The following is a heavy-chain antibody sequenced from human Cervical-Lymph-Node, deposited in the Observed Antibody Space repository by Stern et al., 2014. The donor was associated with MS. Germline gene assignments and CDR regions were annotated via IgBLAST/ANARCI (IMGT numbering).Heavy chain of an antibody. D-gene: IGHD1-14*01. CDR3: ARQTTAWASDV. CDR2: IYPGASET. CDR1: GYKFSIYW. V-gene: IGHV5-51*01. J-gene: IGHJ4*02. Sequence: VQLVQSGAELIRPGESLKISCKGSGYKFSIYWIAWGRQMPGKGLEWMGIIYPGASETRYSPSFQGQVTMSAAKSTSTAYLQWSSLNASDTAMYFCARQTTAWASDVWGQGTLVTVSS.